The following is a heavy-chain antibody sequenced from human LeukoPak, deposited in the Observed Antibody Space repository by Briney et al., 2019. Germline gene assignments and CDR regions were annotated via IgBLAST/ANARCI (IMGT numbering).Heavy chain of an antibody. V-gene: IGHV1-18*04. CDR1: GYTFTSYG. D-gene: IGHD4-17*01. Sequence: ASVKVSCKASGYTFTSYGISWVRQAPGQGLEWMGWISAYNGNTNYAQKLQGRVTMTTDTSTSTAYMEPRSLRSDDTAVYYCARDDDGDEDYYYYGMDVWGKGTTVTVSS. J-gene: IGHJ6*04. CDR3: ARDDDGDEDYYYYGMDV. CDR2: ISAYNGNT.